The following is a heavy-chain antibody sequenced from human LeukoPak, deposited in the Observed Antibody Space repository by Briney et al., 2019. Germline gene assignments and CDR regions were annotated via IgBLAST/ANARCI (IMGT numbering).Heavy chain of an antibody. CDR3: AKTGNPATGDY. J-gene: IGHJ4*02. V-gene: IGHV3-53*01. CDR2: IYSGGFT. CDR1: GFTFSSYW. Sequence: GGSLRLSCAASGFTFSSYWMNWVRQAPGKGLEWVSVIYSGGFTYYADSVKGRFTISRDNSKNTLYLQMNSLRAEDTAVYYCAKTGNPATGDYWGQGTLVTVSS. D-gene: IGHD1-1*01.